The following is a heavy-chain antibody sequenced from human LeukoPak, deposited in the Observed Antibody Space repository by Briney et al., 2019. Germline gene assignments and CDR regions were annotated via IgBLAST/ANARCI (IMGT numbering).Heavy chain of an antibody. Sequence: ASVRVSCTPSGYTFTSYGISWVRQAPGQGLEGMGWFSAYNGNTKYAQTLQGRVTMTTDTPTSTAYMELRSLRSEDTAVYYCARDSGYSYGWPDKVHGEGYYYGMDVWGQGTTVTVSS. D-gene: IGHD5-18*01. CDR3: ARDSGYSYGWPDKVHGEGYYYGMDV. CDR1: GYTFTSYG. V-gene: IGHV1-18*01. J-gene: IGHJ6*02. CDR2: FSAYNGNT.